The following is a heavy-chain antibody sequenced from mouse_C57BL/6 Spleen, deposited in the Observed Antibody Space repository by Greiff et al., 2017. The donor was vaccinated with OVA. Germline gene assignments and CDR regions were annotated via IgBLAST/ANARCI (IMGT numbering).Heavy chain of an antibody. CDR2: INPSTGGT. J-gene: IGHJ3*01. V-gene: IGHV1-42*01. CDR3: ATSYDEGPFAY. CDR1: GYSFTGYY. Sequence: VQLQQSGPELVKPGASVKISCKASGYSFTGYYMNWVKQSPEKSLEWIGEINPSTGGTTYNQKFKAKATLTVDKSSSTAYMQLKSLTSEDSAVDYCATSYDEGPFAYWGQGTLVTVSA. D-gene: IGHD2-12*01.